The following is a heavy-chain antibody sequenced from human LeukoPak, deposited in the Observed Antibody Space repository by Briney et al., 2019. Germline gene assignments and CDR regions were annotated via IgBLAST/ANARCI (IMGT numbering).Heavy chain of an antibody. CDR3: ARGRGVATIRFWFDP. CDR1: GDSVSSNRVA. D-gene: IGHD5-12*01. V-gene: IGHV6-1*01. Sequence: SQTLSLTCAIFGDSVSSNRVAWNWIRQSPSRGLEWLGRTYYRSKWYNDYAVSVKSRITINPDTSKNQFSLQLNSVTPEDTAVYYCARGRGVATIRFWFDPWGQGTLVTVSS. J-gene: IGHJ5*02. CDR2: TYYRSKWYN.